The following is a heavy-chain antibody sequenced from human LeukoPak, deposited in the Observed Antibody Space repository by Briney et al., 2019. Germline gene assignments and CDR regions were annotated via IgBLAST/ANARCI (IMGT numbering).Heavy chain of an antibody. Sequence: SETLSLTCTVSGGSISSYHWSWIRQPPGKGLEWIGYIYYSGSTNYNPSLKSRVTISVDTSKNQFSLKLSSVTAADTAVYYCARALEYWYFDLWGRGTLVTVSS. V-gene: IGHV4-59*01. J-gene: IGHJ2*01. CDR1: GGSISSYH. CDR3: ARALEYWYFDL. CDR2: IYYSGST.